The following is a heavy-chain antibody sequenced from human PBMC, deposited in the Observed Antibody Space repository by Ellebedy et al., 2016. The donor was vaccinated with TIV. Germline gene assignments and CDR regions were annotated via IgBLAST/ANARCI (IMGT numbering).Heavy chain of an antibody. CDR2: INAGNGDT. J-gene: IGHJ4*02. CDR1: GYTFTTYA. Sequence: AASVKVSCKASGYTFTTYAMHWVRQAPGQRLEWMGWINAGNGDTKYSQKFQGRVTITREPSESTDYMELSSLRSEDTAVYYCARGVARRWMEGFYWGQGTLVTVSS. V-gene: IGHV1-3*01. D-gene: IGHD3-3*01. CDR3: ARGVARRWMEGFY.